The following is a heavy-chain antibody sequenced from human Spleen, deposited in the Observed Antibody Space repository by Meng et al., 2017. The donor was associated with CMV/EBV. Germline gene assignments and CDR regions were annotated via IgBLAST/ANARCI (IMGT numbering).Heavy chain of an antibody. V-gene: IGHV3-21*01. J-gene: IGHJ4*02. CDR3: ARTSYDSSGYYYPFDY. CDR1: GFTFSSYS. CDR2: ISSSSSYI. Sequence: GFTFSSYSVNWVRQAPGKGLEWVSSISSSSSYIYYADSVKGRFTISRDNAKNSLYLQMNSLRAEDTAVYYCARTSYDSSGYYYPFDYWGQGTLVTVSS. D-gene: IGHD3-22*01.